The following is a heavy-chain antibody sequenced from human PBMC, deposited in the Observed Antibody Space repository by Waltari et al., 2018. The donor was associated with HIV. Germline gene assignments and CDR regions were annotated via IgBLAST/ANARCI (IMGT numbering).Heavy chain of an antibody. CDR2: INHRGST. Sequence: QVQLQQWGAGLLKPSETLSLTCAVYGGSFSGYYWSWIRQPPGKGLEWIGEINHRGSTNYNPSLKIRVIISVDTSMNQFSLKLSSGTAADTAVYYCARARYCSSTRCYTKGRRNSFYYYALDVWGQRTTVTVSS. J-gene: IGHJ6*02. V-gene: IGHV4-34*01. CDR3: ARARYCSSTRCYTKGRRNSFYYYALDV. CDR1: GGSFSGYY. D-gene: IGHD2-2*02.